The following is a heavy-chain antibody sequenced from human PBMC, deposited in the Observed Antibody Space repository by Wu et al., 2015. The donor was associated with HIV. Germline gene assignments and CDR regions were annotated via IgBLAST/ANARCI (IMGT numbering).Heavy chain of an antibody. CDR3: ARDSYGNLTS. CDR2: MFTTTGGT. Sequence: QVQLVQSGAEVKQPGASVRVSCKTSGYTFMDSHIHWMRQAPGQGFEWLGRMFTTTGGTRYAQKFQDRVSMTREMSISTAYMELSSLTSDDTAIYYXARDSYGNLTSWGHGNPVTV. D-gene: IGHD4-11*01. CDR1: GYTFMDSH. J-gene: IGHJ4*03. V-gene: IGHV1-2*06.